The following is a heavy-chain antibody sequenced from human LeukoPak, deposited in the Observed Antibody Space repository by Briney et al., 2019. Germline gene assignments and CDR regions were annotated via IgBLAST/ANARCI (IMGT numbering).Heavy chain of an antibody. CDR3: ARGNRRNFGSGSSYFDY. CDR1: GGSSSGYY. Sequence: PSETLSLTCAVYGGSSSGYYWNWIRQRPGKGLEWLGEVNHSGGPTYNPSLKSRVTISIATSKNQFSLNLSFMSATATAMYYCARGNRRNFGSGSSYFDYWDQGALVTVSS. CDR2: VNHSGGP. J-gene: IGHJ4*02. D-gene: IGHD3-10*01. V-gene: IGHV4-34*01.